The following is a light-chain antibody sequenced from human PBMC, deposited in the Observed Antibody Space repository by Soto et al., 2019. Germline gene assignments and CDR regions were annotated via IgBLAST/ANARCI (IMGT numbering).Light chain of an antibody. Sequence: DIVMTQSPDSLAVSLGERATINCKSSQSVLYSSNNKNYLAWYQQKPGQPPKLLIYCASTRESGVPDRFSGSESVTDFTFTSSSLQAEDVAVYYCQQYYSTPWTFGQGTKVEIK. CDR1: QSVLYSSNNKNY. CDR3: QQYYSTPWT. V-gene: IGKV4-1*01. CDR2: CAS. J-gene: IGKJ1*01.